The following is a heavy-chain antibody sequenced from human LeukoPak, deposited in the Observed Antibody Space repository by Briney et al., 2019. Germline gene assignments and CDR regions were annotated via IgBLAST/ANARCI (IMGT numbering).Heavy chain of an antibody. V-gene: IGHV3-9*01. CDR1: GFTFYDYA. CDR2: ISWNSGSI. J-gene: IGHJ1*01. D-gene: IGHD6-13*01. CDR3: AKDIRGSSWQYFQH. Sequence: GGSLRLSCAASGFTFYDYAMHWVRHAPGKGLEWDSGISWNSGSIGYADSVKGRFTISRDNAKNSLYLQMNSLRAEDTALYYCAKDIRGSSWQYFQHWGQGTLVTVSS.